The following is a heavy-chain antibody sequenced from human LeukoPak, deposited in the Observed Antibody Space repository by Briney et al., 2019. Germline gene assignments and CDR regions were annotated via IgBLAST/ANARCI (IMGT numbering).Heavy chain of an antibody. J-gene: IGHJ3*02. V-gene: IGHV4-59*08. Sequence: SETLSLTCTVSGGSISSYYWSWIRQPPGKGLDWIGYMFSGGTTNYSPSRKSRLTISEDMSKNQFSLKLTAVTAAGPAVYYCARHSGHSSTNDAFDIWGQGTMVIVSS. CDR1: GGSISSYY. CDR3: ARHSGHSSTNDAFDI. D-gene: IGHD6-13*01. CDR2: MFSGGTT.